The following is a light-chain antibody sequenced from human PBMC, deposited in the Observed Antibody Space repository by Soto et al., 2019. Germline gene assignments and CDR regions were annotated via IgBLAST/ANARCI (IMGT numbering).Light chain of an antibody. CDR2: KAS. V-gene: IGKV1-5*03. CDR1: QTIDSW. J-gene: IGKJ1*01. Sequence: DIQMTHSPSTLSASVGDRVTIICRASQTIDSWLAWYQQRPGKPSNLLIYKASTLASGVPSRFSGSGSGTEFTLTINSLQPDDFATYYCQHYKSYPWTFGQGTKVDI. CDR3: QHYKSYPWT.